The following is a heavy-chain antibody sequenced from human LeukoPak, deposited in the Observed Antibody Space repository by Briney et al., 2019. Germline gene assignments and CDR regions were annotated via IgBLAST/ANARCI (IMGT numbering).Heavy chain of an antibody. Sequence: GGSLRLSCAASGFTFSSYSMNWVRQAPGKGLEWVLSISSSSSYIYYADSVKGRFTISRDNAKNSLYLQMNSLRAEDTAVYYCARVSGQNIVVVPALDYYFDYWGQGTLVTVSS. J-gene: IGHJ4*02. CDR3: ARVSGQNIVVVPALDYYFDY. CDR1: GFTFSSYS. V-gene: IGHV3-21*01. D-gene: IGHD2-2*01. CDR2: ISSSSSYI.